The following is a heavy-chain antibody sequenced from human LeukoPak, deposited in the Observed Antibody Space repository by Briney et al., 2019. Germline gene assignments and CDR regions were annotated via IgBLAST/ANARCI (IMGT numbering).Heavy chain of an antibody. CDR3: ARTQSVAGPTGDY. CDR1: GYAFSAYY. CDR2: LNPQTGDT. D-gene: IGHD6-19*01. J-gene: IGHJ4*02. Sequence: ASVKVSCKASGYAFSAYYMHWVRQAPGKGLEWMGWLNPQTGDTHFAQKFQGRVTFTRDASISTAYMAMSRLRSDDTAVYYCARTQSVAGPTGDYWGQGTLVTVSS. V-gene: IGHV1-2*02.